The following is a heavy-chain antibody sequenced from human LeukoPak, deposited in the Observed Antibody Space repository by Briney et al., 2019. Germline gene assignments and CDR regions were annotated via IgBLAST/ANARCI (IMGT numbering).Heavy chain of an antibody. J-gene: IGHJ6*02. CDR2: INPSGGST. D-gene: IGHD3-16*01. Sequence: ASVKVSCKASGYTFTSYYMHWVRQAPGQGLEWMGLINPSGGSTSYAQKFQGRVTMTRDTSTSTVYMELSSLRSEDTAVYYCARDGPNFGGEAHYGMDVWGQGTTVTVSS. CDR1: GYTFTSYY. CDR3: ARDGPNFGGEAHYGMDV. V-gene: IGHV1-46*01.